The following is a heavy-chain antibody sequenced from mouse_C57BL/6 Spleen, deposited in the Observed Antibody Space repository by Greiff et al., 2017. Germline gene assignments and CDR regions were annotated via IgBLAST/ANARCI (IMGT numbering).Heavy chain of an antibody. CDR1: GYTFTSYW. CDR3: ATGSRFAWFAY. J-gene: IGHJ3*01. Sequence: QVQLKQPGAELVMPGASVKLSCKASGYTFTSYWMHWVKQRPGQGLEWIGEIDPSDSYPSYNQKFKGKSTLTVDKSSSTAYMQLSSLTSEDSAVXYGATGSRFAWFAYWGQGTLVTVSA. V-gene: IGHV1-69*01. CDR2: IDPSDSYP. D-gene: IGHD1-1*01.